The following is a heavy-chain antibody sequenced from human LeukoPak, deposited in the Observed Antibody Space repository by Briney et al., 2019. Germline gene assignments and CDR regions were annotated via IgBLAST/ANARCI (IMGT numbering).Heavy chain of an antibody. Sequence: PGGSLRLSCAASGFTFSSYAMSWVRQAPGKGLEWVAYISGGGIGTYYADAVKGRFTISRENAKNSLYLQMNSLRAGDTAVYYCARGGGEFDYWGQGTLVTVSS. CDR3: ARGGGEFDY. CDR1: GFTFSSYA. CDR2: ISGGGIGT. J-gene: IGHJ4*02. V-gene: IGHV3-23*01. D-gene: IGHD3-10*01.